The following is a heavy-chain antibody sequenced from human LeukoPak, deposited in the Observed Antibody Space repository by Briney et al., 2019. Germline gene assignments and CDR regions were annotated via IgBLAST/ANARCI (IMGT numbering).Heavy chain of an antibody. J-gene: IGHJ4*02. CDR2: IYYSGNT. CDR1: GGSISSGGYY. CDR3: ARGSSGWLRFDY. D-gene: IGHD6-19*01. V-gene: IGHV4-31*03. Sequence: SETLSLTCTVSGGSISSGGYYWSWIRQHPGKGLEWIGYIYYSGNTYYNPSLKSRVTISVDTSKNQLSLKLSSVTAADTAVYYCARGSSGWLRFDYWGQGTLV.